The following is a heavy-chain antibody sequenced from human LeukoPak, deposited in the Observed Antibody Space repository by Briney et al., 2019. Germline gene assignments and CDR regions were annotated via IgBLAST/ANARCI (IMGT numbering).Heavy chain of an antibody. Sequence: PSETLSLTCTVSGGSISSYYWSWIRQPPGKGLEWIGYIYYSGSTNYNPSLKSRVTISVDTSKNQFSLKLSSVTAAGTAVYYCARARYSSGWRLDFDYWGQGTLVTVSS. CDR2: IYYSGST. V-gene: IGHV4-59*01. CDR1: GGSISSYY. D-gene: IGHD6-19*01. J-gene: IGHJ4*02. CDR3: ARARYSSGWRLDFDY.